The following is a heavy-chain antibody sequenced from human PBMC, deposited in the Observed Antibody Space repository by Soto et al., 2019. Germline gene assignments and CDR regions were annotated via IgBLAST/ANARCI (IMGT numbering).Heavy chain of an antibody. CDR1: GFTFSNYG. CDR3: AKDEGYGDGPWDY. Sequence: QVQLVESGGGVVQPGRSLRLSCAASGFTFSNYGMHWVRQAPGKGLEWVAVISYDGSKKYYADSVKGRFTISRDNSKNTLYLQMISLRAEDTAVYYCAKDEGYGDGPWDYWGQGTLVTVSS. CDR2: ISYDGSKK. D-gene: IGHD4-17*01. J-gene: IGHJ4*02. V-gene: IGHV3-30*18.